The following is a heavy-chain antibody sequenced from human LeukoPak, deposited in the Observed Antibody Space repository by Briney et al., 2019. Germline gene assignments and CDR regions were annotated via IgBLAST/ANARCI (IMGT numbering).Heavy chain of an antibody. V-gene: IGHV3-21*04. CDR2: ISSSSIYI. J-gene: IGHJ5*02. Sequence: GGSLRLSCAASGFTFSSYDMNWVRQAPGKGLEWVSSISSSSIYIYYADSVKGRVTISRDNAKNSLYLQMNSLRPEDTALYYCAKGRSGSYYIKENWFDPWGQGALVTVSS. CDR3: AKGRSGSYYIKENWFDP. D-gene: IGHD3-10*01. CDR1: GFTFSSYD.